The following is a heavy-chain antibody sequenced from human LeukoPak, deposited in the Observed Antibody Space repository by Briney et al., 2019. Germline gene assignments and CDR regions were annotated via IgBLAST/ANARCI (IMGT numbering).Heavy chain of an antibody. CDR1: GFTFSSYA. V-gene: IGHV3-30-3*01. Sequence: TGGSLRLSCAASGFTFSSYAMHWVRQAPGKGLEWVAVISYDGSNKYYADSVKGRFTISRDNSKNTLYLQMNSLRAEGTAVYYCARGYYYDSSGYFDYWGQGTLVTVSS. CDR3: ARGYYYDSSGYFDY. J-gene: IGHJ4*02. D-gene: IGHD3-22*01. CDR2: ISYDGSNK.